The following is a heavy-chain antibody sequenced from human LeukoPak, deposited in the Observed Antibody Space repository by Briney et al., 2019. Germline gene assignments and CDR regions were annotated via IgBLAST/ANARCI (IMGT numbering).Heavy chain of an antibody. J-gene: IGHJ4*02. V-gene: IGHV4-31*03. D-gene: IGHD4-17*01. CDR1: GGSISDDGYY. CDR3: ARGGATVTDY. Sequence: PSQTLSLTCTVSGGSISDDGYYCSWIRQLPGKGLEWIGHIYYGGTTEYNPSPESRITISVATSKTQFSLNLNSVTAADTAVYYCARGGATVTDYWGQGNLVTVSS. CDR2: IYYGGTT.